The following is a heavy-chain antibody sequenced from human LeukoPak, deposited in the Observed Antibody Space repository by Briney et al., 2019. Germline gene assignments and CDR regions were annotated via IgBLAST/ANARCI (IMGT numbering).Heavy chain of an antibody. CDR2: INAYNGNT. Sequence: GASVKVSCKASGYTFTSYGISWVRQAPGQGLEWMGWINAYNGNTNYAQKLQGRVTMTTDTSTSTAYMELRSLRSDDTAVYYCARDYHMWELRPPVFFDYWGQGTLVTVSS. V-gene: IGHV1-18*01. J-gene: IGHJ4*02. D-gene: IGHD1-26*01. CDR1: GYTFTSYG. CDR3: ARDYHMWELRPPVFFDY.